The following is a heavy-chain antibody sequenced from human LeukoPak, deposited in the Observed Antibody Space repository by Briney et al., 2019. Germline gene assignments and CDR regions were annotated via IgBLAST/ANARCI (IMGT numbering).Heavy chain of an antibody. D-gene: IGHD1-26*01. CDR1: GFTFSKSG. J-gene: IGHJ4*02. CDR2: ISYDGSNK. CDR3: AKGEVSGVRLLGY. V-gene: IGHV3-30*18. Sequence: GGSLRLSCAASGFTFSKSGMHWVRQAPGKGLEWVAVISYDGSNKYYADSVKGRFTISRDNSKNTLYLQMNSLRAEDTAVYYCAKGEVSGVRLLGYWGQGTLVIVSS.